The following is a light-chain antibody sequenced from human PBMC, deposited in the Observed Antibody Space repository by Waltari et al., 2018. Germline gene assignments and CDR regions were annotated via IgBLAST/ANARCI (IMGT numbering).Light chain of an antibody. CDR2: DAS. J-gene: IGKJ1*01. Sequence: EIVLTQSPGTLSLSPGERATLSSRASQSLSSSHLAWYQQKPGQAPRLLIFDASSRATGIPDRFSGSGSGTDFTLTINRLEPEDFAVYYCQQYDASSPTFGQGTKVDIK. CDR1: QSLSSSH. CDR3: QQYDASSPT. V-gene: IGKV3-20*01.